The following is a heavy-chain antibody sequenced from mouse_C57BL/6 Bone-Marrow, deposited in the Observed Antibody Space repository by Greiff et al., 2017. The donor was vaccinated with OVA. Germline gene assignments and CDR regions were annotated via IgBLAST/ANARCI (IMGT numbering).Heavy chain of an antibody. J-gene: IGHJ1*03. V-gene: IGHV1-69*01. CDR1: GYTFTSYW. CDR2: IDPSDSYT. CDR3: ARENYYGSSYGYFEV. D-gene: IGHD1-1*01. Sequence: VQLQQPGAELVMPGASVKLSCKASGYTFTSYWMHWVKQRPGQGLEWIGEIDPSDSYTNYNQKFKGKSTLTVDKSSSTAYMQLSSLTSEDSAVYYCARENYYGSSYGYFEVWGTGTTVTVSS.